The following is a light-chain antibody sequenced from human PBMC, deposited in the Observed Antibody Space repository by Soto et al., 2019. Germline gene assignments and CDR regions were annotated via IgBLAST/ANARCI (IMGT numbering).Light chain of an antibody. CDR2: TDY. CDR1: NSNIGTYT. J-gene: IGLJ3*02. CDR3: ASWDDSLSGGV. V-gene: IGLV1-44*01. Sequence: QSVLTQPPSASGTPGQRVIISCSGSNSNIGTYTVNWYQQLPGTAPKLLIYTDYQRPSGVPARVSGSRSGTSASLAISGLQSEDEVDDYCASWDDSLSGGVFGGGTKVTVL.